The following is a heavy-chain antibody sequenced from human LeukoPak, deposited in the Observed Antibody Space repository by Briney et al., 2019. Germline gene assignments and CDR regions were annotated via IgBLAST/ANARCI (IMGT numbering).Heavy chain of an antibody. Sequence: SETLSLTCTVSGGSISSYYWSWIRQPPGKGLEWIGYIHYSGSTYYNPSLKSRVTISVDTSKNQFSLKLSSVTAADTAVYYCARQESSGFLIDYWGQGTLVTVSS. CDR1: GGSISSYY. CDR3: ARQESSGFLIDY. CDR2: IHYSGST. V-gene: IGHV4-59*08. D-gene: IGHD3-22*01. J-gene: IGHJ4*02.